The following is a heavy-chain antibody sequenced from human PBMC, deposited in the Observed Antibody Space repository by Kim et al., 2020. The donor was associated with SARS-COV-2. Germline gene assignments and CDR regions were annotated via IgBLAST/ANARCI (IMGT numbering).Heavy chain of an antibody. CDR3: ARKLDILTGYSQYYYYYGMDV. J-gene: IGHJ6*02. D-gene: IGHD3-9*01. Sequence: ASVKVSCKASGYTFTSYDINWVRQATGQGLEWMGWMNPNSGNTGYAQKFQGRVTMTRNTSISTAYMELSSLRSEDTAVYYCARKLDILTGYSQYYYYYGMDVWGQGTTVTVSS. CDR1: GYTFTSYD. CDR2: MNPNSGNT. V-gene: IGHV1-8*01.